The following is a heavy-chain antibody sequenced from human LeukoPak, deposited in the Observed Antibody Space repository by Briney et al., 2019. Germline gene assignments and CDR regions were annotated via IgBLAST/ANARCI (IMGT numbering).Heavy chain of an antibody. V-gene: IGHV4-4*07. D-gene: IGHD6-25*01. J-gene: IGHJ4*02. CDR3: ARVRARGSAPDY. Sequence: SETLSLTCTVSGGSISSYYWSWIRQPAGKGLEWIGRIYTSGSTNYNPSLKSRVTMSVDTSKDQFSLKLSSVTAADTAVYYCARVRARGSAPDYWGQGTLVTVSS. CDR1: GGSISSYY. CDR2: IYTSGST.